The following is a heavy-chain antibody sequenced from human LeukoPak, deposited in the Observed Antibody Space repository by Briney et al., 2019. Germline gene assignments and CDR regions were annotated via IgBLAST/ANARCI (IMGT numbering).Heavy chain of an antibody. V-gene: IGHV3-21*01. Sequence: GGSLRLSCAASGFTFSSYSMNWVRQAPGQGLEWVAAISTTSGNIYYADSVKGRFTISRDNAKNSLCLQMNSLRAEDTAVYYCARRLGLGFGEYSNNWFDPWGQGTLVTVSS. D-gene: IGHD3-10*01. CDR1: GFTFSSYS. J-gene: IGHJ5*02. CDR3: ARRLGLGFGEYSNNWFDP. CDR2: ISTTSGNI.